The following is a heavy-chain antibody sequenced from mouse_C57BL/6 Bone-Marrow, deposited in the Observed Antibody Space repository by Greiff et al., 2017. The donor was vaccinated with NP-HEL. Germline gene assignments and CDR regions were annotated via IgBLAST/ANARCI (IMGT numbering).Heavy chain of an antibody. CDR1: GYSITSGYY. CDR3: ARDRRSITTVVFDY. J-gene: IGHJ2*01. D-gene: IGHD1-1*01. V-gene: IGHV3-6*01. CDR2: ISYDGSN. Sequence: ESGPGLVKPSQSLSLTCSVTGYSITSGYYWYWIRQFPGNKLEWMGYISYDGSNNYNPSLKNRISITRDTSKNQFFLKLNSVTTEDTATYYCARDRRSITTVVFDYWGQGTTLTVSS.